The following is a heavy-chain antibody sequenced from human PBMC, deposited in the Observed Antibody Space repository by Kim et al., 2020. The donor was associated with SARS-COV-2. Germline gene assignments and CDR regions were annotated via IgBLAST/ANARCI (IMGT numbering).Heavy chain of an antibody. Sequence: SGPTLVNPTQTLTLTCTFSGFSLSTSGVGVGWIRQPPGKALEWLALIYWDDDKRYSPSLKSRLTITKDTSKNQVVLTMTNMDPVDTATYYCAHRGRLYCSGGSCYSGGNWFDPWGQEPWSPSPQ. J-gene: IGHJ5*02. V-gene: IGHV2-5*02. CDR3: AHRGRLYCSGGSCYSGGNWFDP. CDR1: GFSLSTSGVG. CDR2: IYWDDDK. D-gene: IGHD2-15*01.